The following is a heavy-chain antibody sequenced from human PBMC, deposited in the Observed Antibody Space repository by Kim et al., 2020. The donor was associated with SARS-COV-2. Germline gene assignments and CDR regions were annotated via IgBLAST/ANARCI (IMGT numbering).Heavy chain of an antibody. CDR1: GFTFSSYA. V-gene: IGHV3-23*01. D-gene: IGHD3-22*01. CDR2: ISGSGGST. CDR3: AKDSHHSLLMVVGGMDV. Sequence: GGSLRLSCAASGFTFSSYAMSWVRQAPGKGLEWVSAISGSGGSTYYADSVKGRFTISRDNSKNTLYLQMNSLRAEDTAVYYCAKDSHHSLLMVVGGMDVWGQGTTVTVFS. J-gene: IGHJ6*02.